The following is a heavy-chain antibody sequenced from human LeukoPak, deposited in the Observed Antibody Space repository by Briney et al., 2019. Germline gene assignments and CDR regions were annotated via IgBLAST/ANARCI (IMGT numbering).Heavy chain of an antibody. CDR1: GGSISSSSYY. D-gene: IGHD1-26*01. Sequence: SETLSLTCTVSGGSISSSSYYWGWIRQPPGKGLEWIGSIYYSGNTYYNPSLKSRVTISVDTSKNQFSLKLSSVTAADTAVYYCARYSGSLPVDYWGQGTLVTVSS. V-gene: IGHV4-39*07. J-gene: IGHJ4*02. CDR2: IYYSGNT. CDR3: ARYSGSLPVDY.